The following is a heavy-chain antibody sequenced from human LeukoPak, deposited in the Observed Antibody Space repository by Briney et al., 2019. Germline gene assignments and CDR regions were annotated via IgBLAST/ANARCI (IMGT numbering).Heavy chain of an antibody. Sequence: GGSLRLSCAASGFTFSSYGMHWVRQAPGKGLEWVAVISYDGSNKYYADSVKGRFTISRDNSKNTLYLQMNSLRAEDTAMYYCAKDKMFYYDSSGYYPDAFDIWGQGTMVTASS. CDR3: AKDKMFYYDSSGYYPDAFDI. V-gene: IGHV3-30*18. J-gene: IGHJ3*02. CDR1: GFTFSSYG. D-gene: IGHD3-22*01. CDR2: ISYDGSNK.